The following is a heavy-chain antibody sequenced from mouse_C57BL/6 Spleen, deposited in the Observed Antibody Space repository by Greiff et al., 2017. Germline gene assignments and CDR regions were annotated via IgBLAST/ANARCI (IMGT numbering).Heavy chain of an antibody. V-gene: IGHV1-61*01. CDR1: GYTFTSYW. Sequence: QVQLQQPGAELVRPGSSVKLSCKASGYTFTSYWMDWVKQRPGQGLEWIGNIYPSDSATHYNQKFKDKATLTVDKSSSTAYMQRSSLTSEDSAVYYCARTYDYDRFAYWGQGTLVTVSA. CDR2: IYPSDSAT. D-gene: IGHD2-4*01. CDR3: ARTYDYDRFAY. J-gene: IGHJ3*01.